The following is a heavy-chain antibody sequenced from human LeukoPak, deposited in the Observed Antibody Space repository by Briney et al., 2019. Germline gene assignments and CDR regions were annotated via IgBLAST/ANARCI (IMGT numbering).Heavy chain of an antibody. V-gene: IGHV3-23*01. D-gene: IGHD3-22*01. CDR3: AKARYYYDSSGLDAFDI. Sequence: GGSLRLSCAASGFTFSSYAMSWVRQAPGKGLEWVSAISGSGGSTYYADSVKGRFTISRDNSKNTLYLQMNSLRAEDTAVYYCAKARYYYDSSGLDAFDIWGQGTMVTVSS. CDR1: GFTFSSYA. J-gene: IGHJ3*02. CDR2: ISGSGGST.